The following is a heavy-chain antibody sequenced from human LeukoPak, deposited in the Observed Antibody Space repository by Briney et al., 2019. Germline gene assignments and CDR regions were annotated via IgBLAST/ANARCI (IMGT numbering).Heavy chain of an antibody. CDR3: AKDTYYYGSGSPGDY. CDR1: GFTFSSYA. CDR2: ISGSGGST. D-gene: IGHD3-10*01. Sequence: GSLRLSCAASGFTFSSYAMSWVRQAPGKGLEWVSAISGSGGSTYYADSGKGRFTISRDNSKNTLYLQMNSLRAEDTAVYYCAKDTYYYGSGSPGDYWGQGALVTVSS. J-gene: IGHJ4*02. V-gene: IGHV3-23*01.